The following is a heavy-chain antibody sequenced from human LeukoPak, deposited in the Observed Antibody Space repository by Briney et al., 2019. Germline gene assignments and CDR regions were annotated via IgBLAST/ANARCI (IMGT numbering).Heavy chain of an antibody. J-gene: IGHJ4*02. CDR1: GYTFTSYG. D-gene: IGHD3-9*01. Sequence: ASVKASCKASGYTFTSYGISWVRQAPGQGLEWMGWISAYNGNTNYAQKLQGRVTMTEDTSTDTAYMELSSLRSEDTAVYYCATDQYDILTGYYLLSYWGQGTLVTVSS. CDR3: ATDQYDILTGYYLLSY. CDR2: ISAYNGNT. V-gene: IGHV1-18*01.